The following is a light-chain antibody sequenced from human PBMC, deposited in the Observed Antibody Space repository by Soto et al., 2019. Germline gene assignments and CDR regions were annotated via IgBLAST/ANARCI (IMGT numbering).Light chain of an antibody. V-gene: IGKV3-20*01. CDR3: QVYGPSPPIT. CDR1: QSVSSNY. J-gene: IGKJ5*01. Sequence: IVFTQSPGTLSLSAGERATLSCKAIQSVSSNYLAWYQQKPGQAPRLLIYGASSRATGIPDRFTGSGSGADFTLTISRLEPEDFAVYYCQVYGPSPPITFGQGTRLEIK. CDR2: GAS.